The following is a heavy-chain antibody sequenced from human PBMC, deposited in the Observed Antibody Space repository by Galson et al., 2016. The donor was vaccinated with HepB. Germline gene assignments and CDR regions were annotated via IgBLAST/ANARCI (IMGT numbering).Heavy chain of an antibody. J-gene: IGHJ4*02. CDR3: VQDSDTGWSYPHY. CDR2: IFHDGSEL. Sequence: SLRLSCAGSGFNFKNYGMHWVRQAPGKGLEWVAVIFHDGSELYYADSVKGRFTISRDNSKNKVDLQMNSLRVEDTAVYSCVQDSDTGWSYPHYWGQGSLVTVSS. D-gene: IGHD2-15*01. V-gene: IGHV3-33*06. CDR1: GFNFKNYG.